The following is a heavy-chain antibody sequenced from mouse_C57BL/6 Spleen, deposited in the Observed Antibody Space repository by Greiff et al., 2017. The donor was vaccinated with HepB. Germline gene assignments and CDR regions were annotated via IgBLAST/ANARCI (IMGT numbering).Heavy chain of an antibody. Sequence: VKLVESGAELVKPGASVKISCKASGYAFSSYWMNWVKQRPGKGLEWIGQIYPGVGDTNYNGKFKGKATLTADKSSSTAYMQLSSLTSEDSAVYFCYGSSYGGFAYWGQGTLVTVSA. CDR1: GYAFSSYW. CDR2: IYPGVGDT. CDR3: YGSSYGGFAY. V-gene: IGHV1-80*01. J-gene: IGHJ3*01. D-gene: IGHD1-1*01.